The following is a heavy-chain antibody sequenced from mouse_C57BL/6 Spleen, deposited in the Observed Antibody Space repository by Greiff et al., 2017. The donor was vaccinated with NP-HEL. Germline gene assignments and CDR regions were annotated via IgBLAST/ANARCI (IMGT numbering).Heavy chain of an antibody. D-gene: IGHD1-1*01. V-gene: IGHV1-22*01. Sequence: EVQLQQSGPELVKPGASVKMSCKASGYTFTDYNMHWVKQSHGKSLEWIGYINPNNGGTSYNQKFKGKATLTVNKSSSTAYMELRSLTSEDSAVYYGASAHYYGSSWFAYWGQGTLVTVSA. CDR1: GYTFTDYN. J-gene: IGHJ3*01. CDR3: ASAHYYGSSWFAY. CDR2: INPNNGGT.